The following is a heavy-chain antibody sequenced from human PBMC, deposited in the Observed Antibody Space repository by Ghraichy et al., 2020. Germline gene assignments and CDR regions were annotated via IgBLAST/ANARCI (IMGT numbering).Heavy chain of an antibody. V-gene: IGHV4-39*07. CDR1: GGSISSSSYY. CDR2: IYYSGST. CDR3: ARPVYYYDSSGYYLMNWFDP. D-gene: IGHD3-22*01. Sequence: SETLSLTCTVSGGSISSSSYYWGWIRQPPGKGLEWIGSIYYSGSTYYNPSLKSRVTISVDTSKNQFSLKLSSVTAADTAVYYCARPVYYYDSSGYYLMNWFDPWGQGTLVTVSS. J-gene: IGHJ5*02.